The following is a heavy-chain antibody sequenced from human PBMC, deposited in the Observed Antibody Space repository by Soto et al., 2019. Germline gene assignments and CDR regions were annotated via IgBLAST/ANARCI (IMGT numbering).Heavy chain of an antibody. D-gene: IGHD6-19*01. CDR2: IIPILGIA. J-gene: IGHJ3*02. Sequence: QVQLVQSGAEVKKPGSSVKVSCKASGGTFSSYTISWVRQAPGQGLEWMGRIIPILGIANYAQKFQGRVTITADKSTSTAYMELSSLRSEDTAVYYCASPQLIAVAGGPRPPTLDAFDIWGQGTMVTVSS. V-gene: IGHV1-69*02. CDR3: ASPQLIAVAGGPRPPTLDAFDI. CDR1: GGTFSSYT.